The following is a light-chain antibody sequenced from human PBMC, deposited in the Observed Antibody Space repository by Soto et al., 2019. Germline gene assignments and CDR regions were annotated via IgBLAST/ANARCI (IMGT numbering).Light chain of an antibody. CDR2: GAS. CDR3: QQYIRWPLT. CDR1: QSVSSN. J-gene: IGKJ4*01. V-gene: IGKV3-15*01. Sequence: IVMTQSPSTLSVTPRERVNLYCRASQSVSSNLAWYQQKPGQAPRLLIYGASTRATGIPARFSGSGSGTEFTLTISSLQSEDFAVYYCQQYIRWPLTFAGRAKVDI.